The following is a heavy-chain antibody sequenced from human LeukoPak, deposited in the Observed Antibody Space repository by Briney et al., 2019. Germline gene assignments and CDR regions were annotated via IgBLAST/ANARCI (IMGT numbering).Heavy chain of an antibody. CDR3: TSPAPNV. V-gene: IGHV3-20*04. CDR2: INWSGGST. D-gene: IGHD2-2*01. Sequence: GGSLRLSCAASGFTFDDYGMSWVRQAAGKGLEWVSGINWSGGSTGYADSVKGRFTISRDNAKNSLYLQMNRLRVEGWALYYSTSPAPNVWRRASNASVSS. J-gene: IGHJ6*04. CDR1: GFTFDDYG.